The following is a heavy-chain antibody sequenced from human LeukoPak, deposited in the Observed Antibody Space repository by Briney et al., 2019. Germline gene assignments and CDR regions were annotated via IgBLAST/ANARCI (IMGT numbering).Heavy chain of an antibody. CDR1: GYTFTGYY. CDR3: ARANIAAAGSFDY. D-gene: IGHD6-13*01. V-gene: IGHV1-2*02. J-gene: IGHJ4*02. CDR2: INPKSGGT. Sequence: GASVKVSCKASGYTFTGYYMHWVRQAPGQGLEWMGWINPKSGGTNYAQKFQGRVTMTRDTSISTAYMELSRLRSDDTAVYYCARANIAAAGSFDYWGQGTLVTVSS.